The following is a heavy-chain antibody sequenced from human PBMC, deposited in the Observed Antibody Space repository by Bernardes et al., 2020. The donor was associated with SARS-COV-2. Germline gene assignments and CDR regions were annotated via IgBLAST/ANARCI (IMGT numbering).Heavy chain of an antibody. Sequence: SETLSLTCTVSGGSISSGSFFWSWIRQPAGKGLEWIGRTYSSGSTSYNPSLRSRVTIIADTSKNQFSLKLNSVNAADTAVYYCAREGTITSGYYRDLDAFDIWGQGTMVTVSA. V-gene: IGHV4-61*02. CDR3: AREGTITSGYYRDLDAFDI. J-gene: IGHJ3*02. D-gene: IGHD3-22*01. CDR2: TYSSGST. CDR1: GGSISSGSFF.